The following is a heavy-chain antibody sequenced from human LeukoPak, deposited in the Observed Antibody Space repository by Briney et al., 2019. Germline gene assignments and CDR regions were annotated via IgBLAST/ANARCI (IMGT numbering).Heavy chain of an antibody. V-gene: IGHV4-39*01. CDR1: GNSISSGDNY. D-gene: IGHD6-19*01. CDR3: AIAVAGTAYC. CDR2: IYYSGST. Sequence: SETLSLTCTVSGNSISSGDNYWSWIRQPAGKGLEWIGSIYYSGSTYYNPSLKSRVTISVDTSKNQFSLKLSSVTAADTAVYYCAIAVAGTAYCWGQGTLVTVSS. J-gene: IGHJ4*02.